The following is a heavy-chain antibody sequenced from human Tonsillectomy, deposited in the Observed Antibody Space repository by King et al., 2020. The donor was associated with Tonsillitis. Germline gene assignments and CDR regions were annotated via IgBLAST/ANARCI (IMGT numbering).Heavy chain of an antibody. D-gene: IGHD3-22*01. V-gene: IGHV3-33*05. CDR1: GFPFSTYG. CDR2: ISYDGSNK. Sequence: ESGGGVGQPGGSLRLSCAASGFPFSTYGIDWVRQAPGKGLEWVALISYDGSNKYYAEPVRGRFTISRDTSKNTVYLQMNSLRAEDTAVYYCARAYYYDASSTPDYWGQGTLITVSS. J-gene: IGHJ4*02. CDR3: ARAYYYDASSTPDY.